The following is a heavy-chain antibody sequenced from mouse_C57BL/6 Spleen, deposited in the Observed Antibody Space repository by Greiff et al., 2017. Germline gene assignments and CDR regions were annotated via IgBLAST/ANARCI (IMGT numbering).Heavy chain of an antibody. CDR1: GYTFNSYW. CDR3: ARTAVYFDY. CDR2: IDPSDSYT. Sequence: QVQLQQPGAELVMPGASVKLSCKASGYTFNSYWMHWVKQRPGQGLEWIGEIDPSDSYTNYNQKFKGKSTLTVDKSSSTAYMQLSSLTSEDSAVYYSARTAVYFDYWGPGTTLTVSS. V-gene: IGHV1-69*01. J-gene: IGHJ2*01. D-gene: IGHD1-2*01.